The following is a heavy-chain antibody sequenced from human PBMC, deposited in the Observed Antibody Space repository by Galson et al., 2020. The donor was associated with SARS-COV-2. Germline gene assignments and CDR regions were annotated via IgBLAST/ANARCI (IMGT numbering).Heavy chain of an antibody. CDR3: ARRFHRDGYNYEIDY. J-gene: IGHJ4*02. D-gene: IGHD5-12*01. V-gene: IGHV5-10-1*01. CDR2: ILPSDSYI. CDR1: GYSFSTYW. Sequence: GESLKISCQGSGYSFSTYWITWVRQMPGKGLEWMGRILPSDSYITYSPSFQGHVSISVDKSISTAYLQWSSLRASDTAMYYCARRFHRDGYNYEIDYWGQGTLVTVSS.